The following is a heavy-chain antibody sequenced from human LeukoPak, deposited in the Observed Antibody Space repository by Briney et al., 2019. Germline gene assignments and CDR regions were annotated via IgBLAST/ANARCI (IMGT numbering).Heavy chain of an antibody. CDR3: ARERPSKTYDY. J-gene: IGHJ4*02. D-gene: IGHD5-24*01. V-gene: IGHV1-8*03. Sequence: GASVKVSCKASGYTFTSYDINWVRQATGQGLEWMGWMNPNSGNTGYAQKFQGRVTITRNTSISTAYMELSSLRSEDTAVYYCARERPSKTYDYWGQGTLVTVSS. CDR1: GYTFTSYD. CDR2: MNPNSGNT.